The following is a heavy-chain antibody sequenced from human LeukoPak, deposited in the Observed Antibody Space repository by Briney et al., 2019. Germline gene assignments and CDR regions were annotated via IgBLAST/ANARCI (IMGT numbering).Heavy chain of an antibody. V-gene: IGHV3-23*01. J-gene: IGHJ4*02. CDR1: GFTFSSYA. Sequence: GGSLRLSCAASGFTFSSYAMSWFRQAPGKGLEWVSAISGSGGSTYYADSVKGRFTISRDNSKNTLYLQMNSLRAEDTAVYYCAKYLGLRYFDWLLGGDYWGQGTLVTVSS. CDR3: AKYLGLRYFDWLLGGDY. CDR2: ISGSGGST. D-gene: IGHD3-9*01.